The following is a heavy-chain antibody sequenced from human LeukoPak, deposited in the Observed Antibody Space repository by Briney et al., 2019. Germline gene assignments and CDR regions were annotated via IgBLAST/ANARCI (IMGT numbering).Heavy chain of an antibody. CDR1: GGSFSGYY. V-gene: IGHV4-34*01. CDR2: INHSGST. CDR3: ARVCRSSCSSKAAAFDY. D-gene: IGHD6-13*01. Sequence: SETLSLTCAVYGGSFSGYYWSWIRQPPGKGLEWIGEINHSGSTNYNPSLKSRVTISVDTSKNQFSLKLSSVAAADPAVYYCARVCRSSCSSKAAAFDYWGQGTLVTVSS. J-gene: IGHJ4*02.